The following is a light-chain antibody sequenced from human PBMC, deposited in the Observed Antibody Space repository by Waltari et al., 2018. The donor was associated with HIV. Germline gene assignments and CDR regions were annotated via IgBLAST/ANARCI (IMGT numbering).Light chain of an antibody. J-gene: IGLJ2*01. CDR2: YKSDSDK. CDR1: RGINFGTYR. V-gene: IGLV5-45*03. Sequence: QPVLTQPSSISASPGASASLTCPLRRGINFGTYRIYWYQQKPGSPPQYLLRYKSDSDKQQGSGVPSRFSGSKDASANAGILLISGLQSEDEADYYCMIWHSSAVVFGGGTKLTVL. CDR3: MIWHSSAVV.